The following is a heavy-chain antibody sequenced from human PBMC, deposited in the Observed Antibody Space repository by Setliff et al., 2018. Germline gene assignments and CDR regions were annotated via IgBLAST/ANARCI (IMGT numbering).Heavy chain of an antibody. CDR3: ARAYTWSLPNDNSGYPGWFDP. D-gene: IGHD3-22*01. Sequence: SETLSLTCAVSGFSISSGYYWGWIRQPPEKGLEWIVNIHHSWKAYYKPSLKSRVTMSVDTSKNQVYLKLSSVTAADTAVYYCARAYTWSLPNDNSGYPGWFDPWGQGTLVTVSS. V-gene: IGHV4-38-2*01. CDR2: IHHSWKA. CDR1: GFSISSGYY. J-gene: IGHJ5*02.